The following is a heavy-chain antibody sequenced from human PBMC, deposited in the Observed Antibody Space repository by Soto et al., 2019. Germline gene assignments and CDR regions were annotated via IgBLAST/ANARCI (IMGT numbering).Heavy chain of an antibody. J-gene: IGHJ3*02. CDR2: IYYSGST. D-gene: IGHD3-16*02. CDR1: GGSISSYY. CDR3: ARHDTVGGVIVRDDAFDI. Sequence: QVQLQESGPGLVKPSETLSLTCTVSGGSISSYYWSWIRQPPGKGLEWIGYIYYSGSTNYNPSLKSRVTISVDTAKHQFSLKLSSVTAADTAVYYWARHDTVGGVIVRDDAFDIWGHGTMVTVSS. V-gene: IGHV4-59*08.